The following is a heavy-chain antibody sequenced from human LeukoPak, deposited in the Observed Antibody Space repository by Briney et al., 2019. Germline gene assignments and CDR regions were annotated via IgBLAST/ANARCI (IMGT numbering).Heavy chain of an antibody. Sequence: ASVKVSCKASGYTFTSYGISWVRQAPGQGLEGMGWISAYNGNTNYAQKLQGRVTMTTDTSTSTAYMELRSLRSDDTAVYYCARVRPTTYSSGYYYVDYWGQGTLVTVSS. D-gene: IGHD3-22*01. CDR1: GYTFTSYG. V-gene: IGHV1-18*01. J-gene: IGHJ4*02. CDR3: ARVRPTTYSSGYYYVDY. CDR2: ISAYNGNT.